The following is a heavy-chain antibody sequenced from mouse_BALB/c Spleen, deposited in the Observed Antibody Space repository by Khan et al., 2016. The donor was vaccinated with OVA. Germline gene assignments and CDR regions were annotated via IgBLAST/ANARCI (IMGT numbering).Heavy chain of an antibody. J-gene: IGHJ4*01. D-gene: IGHD2-14*01. Sequence: VQLQESGPSLVAPSQSLSITCTVSGFSLSRYNIHWVRQPPGKGLEWLGMIWGGGGTDYNSTLKIRLSISKDNSESQVFLKMNSLQTDDTAMYFCARAYYRYDGYYAMDYWGQGTSVTVSS. CDR3: ARAYYRYDGYYAMDY. V-gene: IGHV2-6-4*01. CDR2: IWGGGGT. CDR1: GFSLSRYN.